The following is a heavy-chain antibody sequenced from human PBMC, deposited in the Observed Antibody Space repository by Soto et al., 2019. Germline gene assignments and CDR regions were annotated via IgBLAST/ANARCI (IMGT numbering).Heavy chain of an antibody. V-gene: IGHV3-9*02. CDR2: ISSNSATI. Sequence: EVQLVESGGGLVQPGRSLRLSCVASGFIADDYAMHWVRQAPGKGLEWVSGISSNSATINYADSVKSRFTISRANAKNSLFLQMNSLRPENTAFYYCVKDMKWGGMTTLHYFDSWGQGTLVTVSP. J-gene: IGHJ4*02. D-gene: IGHD4-17*01. CDR3: VKDMKWGGMTTLHYFDS. CDR1: GFIADDYA.